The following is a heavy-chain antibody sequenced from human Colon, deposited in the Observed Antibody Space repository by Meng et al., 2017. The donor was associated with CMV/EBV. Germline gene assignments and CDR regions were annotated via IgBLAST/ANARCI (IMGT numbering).Heavy chain of an antibody. V-gene: IGHV3-48*03. CDR1: GLTFSIYE. CDR2: ISNSGSTI. CDR3: ARDLLGGSYGVLDY. Sequence: SCAASGLTFSIYEMNWVRQAPGKGLEWVSFISNSGSTIYYADSVKGRFTISRDNAKNSLYLQMNSLRAEDTAVYYCARDLLGGSYGVLDYWGQGTLVTVSS. D-gene: IGHD1-26*01. J-gene: IGHJ4*02.